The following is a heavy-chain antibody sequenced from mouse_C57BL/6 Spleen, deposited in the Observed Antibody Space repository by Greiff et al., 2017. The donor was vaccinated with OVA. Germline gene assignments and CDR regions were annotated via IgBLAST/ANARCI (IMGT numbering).Heavy chain of an antibody. D-gene: IGHD1-1*01. CDR3: ARDYYGRERGYFDV. CDR2: INPNYGTT. Sequence: EVQLQQSGPELVKPGASVKISCKASGYSFTDYNMNWVKQSTGKSLEWIGVINPNYGTTSYYQKFKGKATLTVDQSSSTAYMQLNSLTSEDSAVYYGARDYYGRERGYFDVWGTGTTVTVSS. V-gene: IGHV1-39*01. CDR1: GYSFTDYN. J-gene: IGHJ1*03.